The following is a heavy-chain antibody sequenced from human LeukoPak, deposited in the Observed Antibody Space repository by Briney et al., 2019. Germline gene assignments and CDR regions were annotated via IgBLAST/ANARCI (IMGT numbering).Heavy chain of an antibody. CDR1: GFTFRSYG. Sequence: GGSLRLSCAASGFTFRSYGMHWVRQAPGKGLEWVAVISYDGSNKYYADSVKGRFTISRDNSKNTLYLQMNSLRAEDTAVYYCARDLGGPFDYWGQGTLVTVSS. V-gene: IGHV3-30*03. J-gene: IGHJ4*02. CDR2: ISYDGSNK. D-gene: IGHD1-26*01. CDR3: ARDLGGPFDY.